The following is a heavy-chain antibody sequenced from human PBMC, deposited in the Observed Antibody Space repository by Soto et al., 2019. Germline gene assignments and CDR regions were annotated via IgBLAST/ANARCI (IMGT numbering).Heavy chain of an antibody. CDR3: TTDRAPILLWFGESLGYGMDV. D-gene: IGHD3-10*01. V-gene: IGHV1-69*13. CDR2: IIPIFGTA. CDR1: GGTFSSYA. J-gene: IGHJ6*02. Sequence: SVKVSCKASGGTFSSYAISWVRQAPGQGLEWMGGIIPIFGTANYAQKFQGRVTITADESTSTAYMELSSLRSEDTAVYYCTTDRAPILLWFGESLGYGMDVWGQGTTVTVSS.